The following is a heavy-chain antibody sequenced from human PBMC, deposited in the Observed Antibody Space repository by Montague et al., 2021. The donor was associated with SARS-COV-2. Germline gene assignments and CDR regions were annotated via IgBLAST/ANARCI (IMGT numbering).Heavy chain of an antibody. Sequence: TLSLTCTVSGGSISSSGYYWSWIRQHPGKGLEWIGDIYYSGSTYYNPSLKSRVTISVDTSKNQFSLKMSSVTAADTAVYYCARSPEPMIILIITSLNWYFDLWGRGTLVTVSS. CDR2: IYYSGST. D-gene: IGHD3-22*01. CDR3: ARSPEPMIILIITSLNWYFDL. CDR1: GGSISSSGYY. V-gene: IGHV4-31*03. J-gene: IGHJ2*01.